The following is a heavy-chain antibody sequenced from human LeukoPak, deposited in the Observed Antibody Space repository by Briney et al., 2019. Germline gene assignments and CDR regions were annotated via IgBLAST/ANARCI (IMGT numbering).Heavy chain of an antibody. CDR3: ARGLTGDGPFDY. CDR1: GGSFSGYY. V-gene: IGHV4-34*01. D-gene: IGHD7-27*01. CDR2: INHSGST. J-gene: IGHJ4*02. Sequence: PSETLSLTCAVYGGSFSGYYWSWIRQPPGKGLEWIGEINHSGSTNYNPSLKSRVTISVDTSKNQFSLKLSSVTAADTAVYYCARGLTGDGPFDYWGQGTLVTVSS.